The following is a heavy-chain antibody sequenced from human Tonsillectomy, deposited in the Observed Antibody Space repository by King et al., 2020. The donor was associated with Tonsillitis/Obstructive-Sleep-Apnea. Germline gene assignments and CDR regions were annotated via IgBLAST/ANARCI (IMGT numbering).Heavy chain of an antibody. J-gene: IGHJ6*02. CDR3: ASGESSSSSMDV. V-gene: IGHV1-69*10. Sequence: QLVQSGAEVKKPGSSVKVSCKASGGTFSSYTISWVRQAPGQGLEWMGGIIPILDIAKYAQKFQGGVTITADKFTNIAYMELSSLRSEDTAMYYCASGESSSSSMDVWGQGTTVTVSS. D-gene: IGHD6-6*01. CDR1: GGTFSSYT. CDR2: IIPILDIA.